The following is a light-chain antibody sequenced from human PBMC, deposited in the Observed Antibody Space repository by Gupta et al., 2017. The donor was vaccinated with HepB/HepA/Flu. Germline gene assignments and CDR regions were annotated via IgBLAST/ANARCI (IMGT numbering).Light chain of an antibody. V-gene: IGLV2-11*01. CDR3: CADACRDMKL. CDR1: SSAVGGSNY. J-gene: IGLJ2*01. Sequence: QSALTQPRSVSGSPGPSVIISCTGTSSAVGGSNYVSWYQQRPDKAPKVIIYDVSKRTSGVPDCFSGSKSGKTASLTISGRKEEEEADYYCCADACRDMKLFGGGTKLTVL. CDR2: DVS.